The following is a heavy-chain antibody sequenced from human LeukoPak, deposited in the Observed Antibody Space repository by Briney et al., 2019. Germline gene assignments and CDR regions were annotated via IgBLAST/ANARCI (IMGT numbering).Heavy chain of an antibody. V-gene: IGHV4-39*01. CDR2: ICYSGST. J-gene: IGHJ4*02. CDR3: ARQGIVATAFDY. D-gene: IGHD5-12*01. CDR1: GGSISSSSYY. Sequence: SETLSLTCTVSGGSISSSSYYWGWIRQPPGKGLEWIGSICYSGSTYYNPSLKSRVTISVDTSKNQFSLKLSSVTAADTAVYYCARQGIVATAFDYWGQGTLVTVSS.